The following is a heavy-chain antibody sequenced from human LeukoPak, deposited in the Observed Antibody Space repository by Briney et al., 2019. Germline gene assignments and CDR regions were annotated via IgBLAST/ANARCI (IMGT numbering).Heavy chain of an antibody. CDR1: VFTFNSYW. J-gene: IGHJ6*02. Sequence: GGSLSLSRAASVFTFNSYWMSWVRQAPGKGLEGVADIKEDGSEKNYVDSVKGRFTISRDNAKNPLYLQMNSLRADDTAVYYCARVSSTSPQKDYYYGMDVWGQGTTVTVSS. V-gene: IGHV3-7*01. CDR3: ARVSSTSPQKDYYYGMDV. D-gene: IGHD2-2*01. CDR2: IKEDGSEK.